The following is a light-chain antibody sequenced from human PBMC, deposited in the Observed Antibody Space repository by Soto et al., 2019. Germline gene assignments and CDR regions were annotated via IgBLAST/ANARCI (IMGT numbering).Light chain of an antibody. CDR2: EVY. V-gene: IGLV2-14*01. CDR1: SRDIGDYNY. J-gene: IGLJ3*02. CDR3: SSYTNSTTWV. Sequence: QSVLTQPASVSGSPGQSITISCTKSSRDIGDYNYVSWYQQHPGKAPKLIIFEVYNRPSGVSSRFSGSKSGNTASLTISGLQAEDEADYYCSSYTNSTTWVFGGGTKLTVL.